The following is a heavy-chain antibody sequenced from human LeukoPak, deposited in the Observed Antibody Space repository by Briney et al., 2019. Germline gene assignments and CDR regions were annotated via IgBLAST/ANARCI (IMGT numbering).Heavy chain of an antibody. V-gene: IGHV4-61*02. CDR1: GGSLKSASYS. CDR2: IYTSGRT. Sequence: PSQTLSLTCTVSGGSLKSASYSWTWIRQPAGKGLEWIGRIYTSGRTDCNPSLKSRVTISLDTSKNQFSLEMTSMTAADTAVYYCTRGWSSGGVFDFWGLGTMVTVSS. CDR3: TRGWSSGGVFDF. J-gene: IGHJ3*01. D-gene: IGHD6-19*01.